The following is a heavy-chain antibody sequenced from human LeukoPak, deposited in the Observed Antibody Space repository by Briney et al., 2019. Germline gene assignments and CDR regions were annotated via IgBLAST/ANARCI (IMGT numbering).Heavy chain of an antibody. CDR2: IKQDASEK. CDR3: ARPVKVVAAAGNDAFDI. D-gene: IGHD6-13*01. Sequence: GGSLRLSCAASGFSFSTYWIHWVRQAPGKGLEWVANIKQDASEKYYVDSVKGRFTISRDNAKNSLYLQMNSLRAEDTAVYHCARPVKVVAAAGNDAFDIWGQGTMVTVSS. J-gene: IGHJ3*02. CDR1: GFSFSTYW. V-gene: IGHV3-7*01.